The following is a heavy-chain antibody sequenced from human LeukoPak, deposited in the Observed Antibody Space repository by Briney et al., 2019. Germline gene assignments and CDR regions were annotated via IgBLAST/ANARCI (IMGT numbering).Heavy chain of an antibody. CDR1: GGTFSSYA. Sequence: GASVKVSCKASGGTFSSYAISWVRQAPGQGLEWMGIINPSGGSTCYAQKFQGRVTMTRDTSTSTVYMELSSLRSEDTAVYYCARDYCSSTSCLFDYWGQGTLVTVSS. J-gene: IGHJ4*02. D-gene: IGHD2-2*01. CDR3: ARDYCSSTSCLFDY. V-gene: IGHV1-46*01. CDR2: INPSGGST.